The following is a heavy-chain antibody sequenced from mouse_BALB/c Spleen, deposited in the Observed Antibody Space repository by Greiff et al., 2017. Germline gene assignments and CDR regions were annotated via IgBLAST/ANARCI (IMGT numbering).Heavy chain of an antibody. CDR3: AKSLSVFAY. D-gene: IGHD1-1*01. CDR1: GYTFSSYW. Sequence: QVQLQQSGAELMKPGASVKISCKATGYTFSSYWIEWVKQRPGHGLEWIGEILPGSGSTNYNEKFKGKATFTADTSSNTAYMQLSSLTSEDSAVYYCAKSLSVFAYWGQGTLVTVSA. J-gene: IGHJ3*01. CDR2: ILPGSGST. V-gene: IGHV1-9*01.